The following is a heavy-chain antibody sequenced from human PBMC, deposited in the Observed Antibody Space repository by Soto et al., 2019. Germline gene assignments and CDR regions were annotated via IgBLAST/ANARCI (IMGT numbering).Heavy chain of an antibody. D-gene: IGHD3-10*01. CDR2: IIPIFGTA. CDR1: RGTFSSYA. CDR3: AKVDQYVSGSLGIFDP. Sequence: ASVKVSCKASRGTFSSYAISWVRQAPGQGLEWMGGIIPIFGTANYAQKFQGRVTITADESTSTAYMEMSSLRAEDTAVYYCAKVDQYVSGSLGIFDPWGEGTLVTVSS. J-gene: IGHJ5*02. V-gene: IGHV1-69*13.